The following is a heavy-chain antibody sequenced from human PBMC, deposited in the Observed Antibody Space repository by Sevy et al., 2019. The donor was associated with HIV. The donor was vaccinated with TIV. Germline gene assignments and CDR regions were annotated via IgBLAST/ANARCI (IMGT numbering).Heavy chain of an antibody. CDR2: ISYDGSNK. CDR1: GFTFSNYG. CDR3: AKGPHSTTSNPGEYYYYYGMDV. D-gene: IGHD2-2*01. J-gene: IGHJ6*02. Sequence: GGSLRLSCAASGFTFSNYGMHWVRQAPGKGLECVALISYDGSNKYYADSVKGRFTISRDNSKNTLYLQMSSLRAEDTAVYYCAKGPHSTTSNPGEYYYYYGMDVWGQGTTVTVSS. V-gene: IGHV3-30*18.